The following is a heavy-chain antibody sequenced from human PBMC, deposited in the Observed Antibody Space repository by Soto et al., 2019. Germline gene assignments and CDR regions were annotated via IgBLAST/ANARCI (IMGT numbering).Heavy chain of an antibody. D-gene: IGHD4-17*01. CDR1: RFTFSNFP. CDR3: AREKTTVAPRLDY. Sequence: QEQLVESGGGVLQPGRSLRLSCAASRFTFSNFPMNWVRQAPGKGLEWVAVISYDGINKYYADSVKGRFTISRDNSKNTMYLQMKSLRVEDAAVYYCAREKTTVAPRLDYWGQGTLVTVSS. J-gene: IGHJ4*02. V-gene: IGHV3-30-3*01. CDR2: ISYDGINK.